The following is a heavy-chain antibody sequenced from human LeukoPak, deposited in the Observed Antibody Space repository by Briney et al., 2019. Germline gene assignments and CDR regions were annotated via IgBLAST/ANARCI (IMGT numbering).Heavy chain of an antibody. V-gene: IGHV1-3*01. CDR2: INAGNGNT. Sequence: ASVTVSFKASGYTFTSYAMHCVRQAPGQRLEWMGWINAGNGNTKYSQKFQGRVTFTRDTSATTVYMELSSLRSEDTAVYYCARDSGGGYYYGSGSYSLWGQGTLVTVSS. J-gene: IGHJ4*02. D-gene: IGHD3-10*01. CDR1: GYTFTSYA. CDR3: ARDSGGGYYYGSGSYSL.